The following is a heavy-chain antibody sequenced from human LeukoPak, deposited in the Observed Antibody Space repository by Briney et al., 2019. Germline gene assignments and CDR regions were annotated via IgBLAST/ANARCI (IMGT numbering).Heavy chain of an antibody. Sequence: GRSLRLSCAASASAFSDSGMHWVRQAPGKGLEWVAFIWYDGSNIYYADSVKGRFTISRDNSKNTVYLQMNSLRPEDTAVYYCAKPIGLVPSALWGLDYWGQGTLVTVSS. CDR3: AKPIGLVPSALWGLDY. J-gene: IGHJ4*02. CDR1: ASAFSDSG. D-gene: IGHD3-10*01. V-gene: IGHV3-33*03. CDR2: IWYDGSNI.